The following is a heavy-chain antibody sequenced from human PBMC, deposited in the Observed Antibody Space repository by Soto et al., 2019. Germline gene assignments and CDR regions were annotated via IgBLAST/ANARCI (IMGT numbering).Heavy chain of an antibody. D-gene: IGHD3-16*01. CDR1: GFTFSSYG. J-gene: IGHJ6*02. Sequence: ESGGGVVQPGRSLRLSCVGSGFTFSSYGIHWVRQAPGKGLEWVAVVSYDGSGKYYADSVKGRFTISRDNSKNTLYLQMNTLGVEDTAVYHCARDAEAYVNVMGTIRLGYYYHGLDVWGQGTTVFVSS. CDR2: VSYDGSGK. V-gene: IGHV3-30*03. CDR3: ARDAEAYVNVMGTIRLGYYYHGLDV.